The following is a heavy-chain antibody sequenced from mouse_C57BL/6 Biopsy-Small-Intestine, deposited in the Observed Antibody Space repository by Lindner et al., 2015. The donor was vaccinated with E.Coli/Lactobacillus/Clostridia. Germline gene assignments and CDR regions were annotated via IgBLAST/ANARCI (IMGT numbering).Heavy chain of an antibody. Sequence: VQLQESGPELVKPGASVKISCKASGYSFTSYYIHWVKQRPGQGLEWIGWIYPGSGNTKYSEKFKGKATLTADTSSSTAYMQLSSLTSEDSAVYYCARDSYYYGSSSGYWGQGTTLTVSS. CDR1: GYSFTSYY. CDR3: ARDSYYYGSSSGY. CDR2: IYPGSGNT. V-gene: IGHV1-66*01. J-gene: IGHJ2*01. D-gene: IGHD1-1*01.